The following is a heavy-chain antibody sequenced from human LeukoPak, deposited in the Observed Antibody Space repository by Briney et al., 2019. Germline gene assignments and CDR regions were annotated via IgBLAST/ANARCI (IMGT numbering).Heavy chain of an antibody. Sequence: PGGSLRLSCAASGFTVSSKYMGWVRQAPGKGLGWDSVIYSGGSTYYADSGKGRFTISRDNTKNTLYLQMNSLRPEDTAVYYCARVWGYSGYDLHYWGQGTLVTVSS. CDR1: GFTVSSKY. J-gene: IGHJ4*02. CDR2: IYSGGST. CDR3: ARVWGYSGYDLHY. D-gene: IGHD5-12*01. V-gene: IGHV3-66*01.